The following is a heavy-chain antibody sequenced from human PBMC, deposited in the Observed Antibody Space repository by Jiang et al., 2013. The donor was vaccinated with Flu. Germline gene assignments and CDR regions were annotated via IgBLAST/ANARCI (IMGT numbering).Heavy chain of an antibody. J-gene: IGHJ6*02. CDR2: MNPNSANT. CDR3: ARGSWWLSSFGMDV. Sequence: SVKVSCKASGYTFTSYDINWVRQATGQGLEWMGWMNPNSANTGYAQKFQGRVTMTRNTSISTAYMELSSLRSEDTAVYYCARGSWWLSSFGMDVWGQGTTVTVSS. CDR1: GYTFTSYD. V-gene: IGHV1-8*01. D-gene: IGHD2-8*02.